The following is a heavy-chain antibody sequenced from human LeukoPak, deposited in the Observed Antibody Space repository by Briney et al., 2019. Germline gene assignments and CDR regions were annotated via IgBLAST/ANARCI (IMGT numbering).Heavy chain of an antibody. D-gene: IGHD3-22*01. CDR2: MNPNSGNT. J-gene: IGHJ6*02. V-gene: IGHV1-8*01. CDR3: ARGSSGYYFGYYYYGMDV. CDR1: GYTFTSYD. Sequence: ASVKVSCKASGYTFTSYDINWVRQATGQGLEWMGWMNPNSGNTGYAQKFQGRVTMTRNTSISTAYMELSSLRSEDTAVYYCARGSSGYYFGYYYYGMDVWGQGTTVTVSS.